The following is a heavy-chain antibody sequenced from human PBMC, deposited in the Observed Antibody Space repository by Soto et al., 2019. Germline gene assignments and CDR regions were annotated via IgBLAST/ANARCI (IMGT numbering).Heavy chain of an antibody. D-gene: IGHD5-12*01. Sequence: SSETLSLTCAVYGLSFIYHYWSWIRQPPGKGLEWIGEINHNGSPNYNPSLKSRVTISVDTSKNQFSLKLSAVAAADTVVYYCAGGSWQPGFDSWAQGPPSTASS. CDR3: AGGSWQPGFDS. CDR2: INHNGSP. J-gene: IGHJ4*02. V-gene: IGHV4-34*01. CDR1: GLSFIYHY.